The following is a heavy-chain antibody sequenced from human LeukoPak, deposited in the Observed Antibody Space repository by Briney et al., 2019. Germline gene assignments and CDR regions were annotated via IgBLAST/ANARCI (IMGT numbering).Heavy chain of an antibody. CDR2: INHSGST. J-gene: IGHJ4*02. V-gene: IGHV4-34*01. D-gene: IGHD3-10*01. Sequence: PSETLSLTCAVYGDSLGGYSWSWIRQAPGKGLEWIGEINHSGSTKYNPSLTSRVTISLDTSKDQFSLKLSSVTVADTAVYYCARQEGDRDYYFDYWGQGTLVTVSS. CDR3: ARQEGDRDYYFDY. CDR1: GDSLGGYS.